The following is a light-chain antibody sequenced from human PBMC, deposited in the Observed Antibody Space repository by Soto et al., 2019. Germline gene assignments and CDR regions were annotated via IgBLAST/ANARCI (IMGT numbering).Light chain of an antibody. V-gene: IGLV1-47*01. Sequence: QSVLTQPPSASVTPGQRVTISCSGSSSNIGSNYVYWYQQLPGTVPQLLIYRNNERPSGVPDRFSGSKSGTSASLAISGLRSEDEADYYCAAWDDSLSGVVFGGGTKLTVL. CDR1: SSNIGSNY. J-gene: IGLJ2*01. CDR2: RNN. CDR3: AAWDDSLSGVV.